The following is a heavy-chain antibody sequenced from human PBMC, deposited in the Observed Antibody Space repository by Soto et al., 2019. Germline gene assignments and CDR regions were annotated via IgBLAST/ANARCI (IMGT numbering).Heavy chain of an antibody. V-gene: IGHV3-23*01. CDR3: AKPEEVVRGVVF. CDR1: GFTFGHSA. J-gene: IGHJ4*02. CDR2: ISGTGGAA. D-gene: IGHD3-10*01. Sequence: GGSLRLSCAASGFTFGHSAMSWVRQAPGKGLEWVAAISGTGGAAYYADSVKGRFTISRDNSRNTLFLQMTSLRVDDTAIYHGAKPEEVVRGVVFWCLGTLVTVSS.